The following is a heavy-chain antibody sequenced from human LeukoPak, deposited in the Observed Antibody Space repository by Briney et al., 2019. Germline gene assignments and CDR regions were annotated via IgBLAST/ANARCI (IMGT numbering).Heavy chain of an antibody. V-gene: IGHV1-2*02. Sequence: GASVKVSCKASGYTFTGYYMHWVRQAPGQGLEWMGWINPNSGGTNYAQKFQGRVTMTRDTSISTAYMELSRLRSDDTAVYYCARASGPYCSSTSCVRGGWFDPWGQGTLVTVSS. J-gene: IGHJ5*02. CDR3: ARASGPYCSSTSCVRGGWFDP. CDR2: INPNSGGT. D-gene: IGHD2-2*01. CDR1: GYTFTGYY.